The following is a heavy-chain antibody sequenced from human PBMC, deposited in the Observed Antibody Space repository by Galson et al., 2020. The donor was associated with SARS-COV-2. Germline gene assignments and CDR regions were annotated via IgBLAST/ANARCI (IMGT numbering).Heavy chain of an antibody. CDR2: IGTAGDT. CDR3: ARGDIVVVPAAISRYYYYYYMDV. CDR1: GFTFSSYD. Sequence: SCAASGFTFSSYDMHWVRQATGKGLEWVSAIGTAGDTYYPGSVKGRFTISRENAKNSLYLQMNSLRAGDTAVYYCARGDIVVVPAAISRYYYYYYMDVWGKGTTVTVSS. J-gene: IGHJ6*03. V-gene: IGHV3-13*04. D-gene: IGHD2-2*02.